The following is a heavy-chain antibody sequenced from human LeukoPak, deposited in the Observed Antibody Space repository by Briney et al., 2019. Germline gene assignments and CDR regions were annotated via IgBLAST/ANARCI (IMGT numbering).Heavy chain of an antibody. CDR2: IFCTGDV. Sequence: PSETLSLTCAVSGGSINYFSWNCFRQPPGKRLEWICQIFCTGDVRYNPSLKSRVSLSFDTNTKKFSLTLTTVTTADNTADYCGRGTGDRLNDAFVLCGQGTLVIVSS. J-gene: IGHJ3*01. CDR3: GRGTGDRLNDAFVL. D-gene: IGHD2-21*02. CDR1: GGSINYFS. V-gene: IGHV4-59*01.